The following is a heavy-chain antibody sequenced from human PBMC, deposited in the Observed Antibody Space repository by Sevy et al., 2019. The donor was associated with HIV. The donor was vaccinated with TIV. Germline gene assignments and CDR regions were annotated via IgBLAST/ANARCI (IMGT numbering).Heavy chain of an antibody. CDR1: GASISTYV. CDR2: FFYTGNP. Sequence: SETLSLTCTVSGASISTYVWTWIRQPPVKGLEWVGYFFYTGNPNYNPSLSSRVTISGDTSKNQFSLTLSSVTAADTAVYYCATGAGVSKSDFWGQGTLVTVSS. D-gene: IGHD3-10*01. CDR3: ATGAGVSKSDF. J-gene: IGHJ4*02. V-gene: IGHV4-59*12.